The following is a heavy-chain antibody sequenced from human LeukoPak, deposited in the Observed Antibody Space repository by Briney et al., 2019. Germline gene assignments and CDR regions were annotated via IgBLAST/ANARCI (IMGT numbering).Heavy chain of an antibody. D-gene: IGHD2/OR15-2a*01. CDR1: GITFSSYS. Sequence: GGSLRLSCGASGITFSSYSMNWVRQAPGKGLEWVPYISSSGSTKYYAGSVKGRFTISRDNARNSLYLQMNSLRAEDTAVYFCARGGLSIMGYWGQGTLVTVSS. V-gene: IGHV3-48*01. CDR2: ISSSGSTK. CDR3: ARGGLSIMGY. J-gene: IGHJ4*02.